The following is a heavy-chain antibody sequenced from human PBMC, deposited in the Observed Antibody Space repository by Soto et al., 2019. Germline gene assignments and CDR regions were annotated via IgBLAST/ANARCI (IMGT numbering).Heavy chain of an antibody. J-gene: IGHJ4*02. CDR3: ARRYGSILDY. CDR1: GGSISSYY. D-gene: IGHD6-13*01. CDR2: IYYSGST. Sequence: SETLSLTCTVSGGSISSYYWSWIRQPPGKGLEWIGYIYYSGSTNYNPSLKSRVTISVDTSKNQFSLKLSSVTAADTAVYYCARRYGSILDYSGQGTLVIVSS. V-gene: IGHV4-59*08.